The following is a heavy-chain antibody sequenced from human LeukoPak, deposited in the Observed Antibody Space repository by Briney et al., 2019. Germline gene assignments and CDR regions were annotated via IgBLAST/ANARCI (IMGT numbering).Heavy chain of an antibody. J-gene: IGHJ4*02. D-gene: IGHD3-3*01. CDR3: AKAPIRFLEWFDY. CDR2: ISHDGSNQ. CDR1: GFSFNDFG. V-gene: IGHV3-30*18. Sequence: GGSLRLSCAASGFSFNDFGMHWVRQAPGKALEWVAVISHDGSNQHYADSVMGRFSVSRDSSKNTVYLQMNSLRAEDTAVYYCAKAPIRFLEWFDYWGQGTLVTVSS.